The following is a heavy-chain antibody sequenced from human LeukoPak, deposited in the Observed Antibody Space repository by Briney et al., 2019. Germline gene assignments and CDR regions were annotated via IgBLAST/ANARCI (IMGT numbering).Heavy chain of an antibody. CDR2: IYYSGST. D-gene: IGHD2-8*02. Sequence: SQTLSLTCTVSGGSISSGDYYWSWIRQPPGRGLEWIGYIYYSGSTYYNPSLKSRLSISVDTSKNQFSLKLNSVTEADTAVYYCARAPWSLGYLDYWGPGTLVTVSS. J-gene: IGHJ4*02. CDR1: GGSISSGDYY. CDR3: ARAPWSLGYLDY. V-gene: IGHV4-30-4*08.